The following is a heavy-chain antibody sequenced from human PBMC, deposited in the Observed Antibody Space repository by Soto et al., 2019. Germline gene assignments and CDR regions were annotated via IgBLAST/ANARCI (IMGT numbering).Heavy chain of an antibody. V-gene: IGHV1-2*02. CDR2: INPATGAA. CDR3: ARGGGVGVSGSAAFDI. J-gene: IGHJ3*02. D-gene: IGHD3-3*01. Sequence: QLHLVQSGAVVKKPGASVTVSCSASGYPVTAYYMHWVRQAPGRGLEWMGGINPATGAAKYTQTFQGRVTMNRDTHTSTVLMELSGLTSEDTAGFYLARGGGVGVSGSAAFDIWGQGTLVTVSS. CDR1: GYPVTAYY.